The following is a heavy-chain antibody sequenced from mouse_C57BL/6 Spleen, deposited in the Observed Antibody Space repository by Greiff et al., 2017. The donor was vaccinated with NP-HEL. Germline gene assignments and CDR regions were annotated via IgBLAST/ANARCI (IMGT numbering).Heavy chain of an antibody. Sequence: QVTLKESGPGILQPSQTLSLTCSFSGFSRGTFGMGLGWFVQPSGKGLEWRAHIWWEDDKYYNPALRSRLTISKDTSKNQVFLKIANVDTADTATYYCARLSHYYGSSLDYWGQGTTLTVSS. J-gene: IGHJ2*01. CDR1: GFSRGTFGMG. D-gene: IGHD1-1*01. CDR2: IWWEDDK. V-gene: IGHV8-8*01. CDR3: ARLSHYYGSSLDY.